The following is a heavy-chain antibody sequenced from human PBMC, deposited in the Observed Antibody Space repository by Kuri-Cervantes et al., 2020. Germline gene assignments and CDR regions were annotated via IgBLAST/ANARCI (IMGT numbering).Heavy chain of an antibody. D-gene: IGHD1-14*01. V-gene: IGHV3-53*01. CDR3: AKGSPLDY. CDR2: IYSGGST. CDR1: GFTVSSNY. Sequence: GESLKISCAASGFTVSSNYMSWVRQAPGKGLEWVSVIYSGGSTYYADSVKGRFTTSRDNSKNTLYLQMNSLRAEDTAVYYCAKGSPLDYWGQGTLVTVSS. J-gene: IGHJ4*02.